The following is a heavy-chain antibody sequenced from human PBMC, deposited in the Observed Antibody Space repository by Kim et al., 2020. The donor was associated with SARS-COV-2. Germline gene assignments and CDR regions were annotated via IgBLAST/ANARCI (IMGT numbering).Heavy chain of an antibody. V-gene: IGHV3-33*01. J-gene: IGHJ4*02. Sequence: GGSLRLSCAASGFTFSSYGMHWVRQAPGKGLEWVAVIWYDGSNKYYADSVKGRFTISRDNSKNTLYLQMNSLRAEDTAVYYCARGLVLPPLPFDYWGQGTLVTVSS. CDR2: IWYDGSNK. D-gene: IGHD6-19*01. CDR3: ARGLVLPPLPFDY. CDR1: GFTFSSYG.